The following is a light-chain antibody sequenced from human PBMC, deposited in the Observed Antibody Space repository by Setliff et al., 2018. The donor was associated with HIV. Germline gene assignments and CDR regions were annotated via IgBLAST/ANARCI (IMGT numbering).Light chain of an antibody. CDR2: EVN. J-gene: IGLJ1*01. V-gene: IGLV2-8*01. CDR3: SSYAGTNHPYV. CDR1: SSDVGGYNY. Sequence: QSVLTQPPSASGSPGQSVTIFCTGTSSDVGGYNYVSWYQHHPGRPPKLLIYEVNQRPSGVPDRFSGSKSGNTASLTVSGLQAEDEADYYCSSYAGTNHPYVFGTGTKVTVL.